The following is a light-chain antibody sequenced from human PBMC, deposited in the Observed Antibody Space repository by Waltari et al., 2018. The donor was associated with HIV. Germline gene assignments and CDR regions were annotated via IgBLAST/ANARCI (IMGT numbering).Light chain of an antibody. V-gene: IGLV1-40*01. CDR2: ANR. J-gene: IGLJ3*02. Sequence: QSVLTQPPSVSGAPGQRVTISCSGSSSNIGSGYDVHWYQQLPGTAPKLLIYANRNRPSGVPDRFSGSKSGTSASLAITGLQAEDEADYYCQSYDSSLSGWVFGGGTKLTVL. CDR1: SSNIGSGYD. CDR3: QSYDSSLSGWV.